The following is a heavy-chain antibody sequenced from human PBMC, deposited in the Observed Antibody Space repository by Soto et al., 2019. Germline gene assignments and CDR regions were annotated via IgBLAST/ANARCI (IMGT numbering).Heavy chain of an antibody. CDR1: GFTFSTYS. J-gene: IGHJ4*02. CDR3: AKDEDIAAAAYYFDY. D-gene: IGHD6-13*01. Sequence: PGGSLRLSCVVSGFTFSTYSINWVRQAPGKGLEWVSSISSRSDIYYADSVKGRFTISRDNSKSTLYLQMNSLRAEDTAVYYCAKDEDIAAAAYYFDYWGQGTLVTVSS. CDR2: ISSRSDI. V-gene: IGHV3-21*01.